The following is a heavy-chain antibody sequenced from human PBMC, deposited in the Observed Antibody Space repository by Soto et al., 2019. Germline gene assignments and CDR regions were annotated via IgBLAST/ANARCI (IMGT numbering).Heavy chain of an antibody. Sequence: VASVKVSCKASGYTFTSYAMHWVRQAPGQRLEWMGWINAGNGNTKYSQQFQGRVTITRDTSASTAYMELSSLRSEDTAVYYCASSSTSSYGMDVWGQGTTVTVSS. CDR1: GYTFTSYA. V-gene: IGHV1-3*01. J-gene: IGHJ6*02. D-gene: IGHD2-2*01. CDR3: ASSSTSSYGMDV. CDR2: INAGNGNT.